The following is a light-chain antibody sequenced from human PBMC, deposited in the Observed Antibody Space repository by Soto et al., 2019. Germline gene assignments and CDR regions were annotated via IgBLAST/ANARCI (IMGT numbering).Light chain of an antibody. J-gene: IGKJ2*01. Sequence: EIVLTQSPGTLSLSPGERATLSCRASQSLAGSYLAWYQQKPGQAPRLLIYGASSRATGIPDRFSGSGSGTDFTLTISRLEPEDFAVYSCQQYESSPPSYTFGQGTKLESK. CDR3: QQYESSPPSYT. V-gene: IGKV3-20*01. CDR1: QSLAGSY. CDR2: GAS.